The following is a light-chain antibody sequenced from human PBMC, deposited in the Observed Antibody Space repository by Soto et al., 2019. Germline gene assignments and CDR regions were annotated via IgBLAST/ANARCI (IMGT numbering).Light chain of an antibody. J-gene: IGLJ1*01. Sequence: QSALTQPASVSGSPGQSITISCTGTSSDVGGYNYVSWYQQHPGKAPKLMIYDVSNRPSGVYNRFSGSKSGNTASLTISGLQAEYEADYYGSSYTSSSTLLYVFRTGTKVTVL. CDR2: DVS. V-gene: IGLV2-14*01. CDR1: SSDVGGYNY. CDR3: SSYTSSSTLLYV.